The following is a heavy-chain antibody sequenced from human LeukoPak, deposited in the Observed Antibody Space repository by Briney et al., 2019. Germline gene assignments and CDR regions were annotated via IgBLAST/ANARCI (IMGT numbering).Heavy chain of an antibody. V-gene: IGHV4-39*01. CDR2: IYYSGST. J-gene: IGHJ4*02. CDR3: VRGSTLRHYQY. CDR1: GFTFSSYE. D-gene: IGHD3-16*01. Sequence: GSLRLSCAASGFTFSSYEMNWIRRPPGEGLEWIGSIYYSGSTYYNPSLKSRTTVSVDTSKNQFSLKLSSVTAADTAVYYCVRGSTLRHYQYWGQGTLVTVSS.